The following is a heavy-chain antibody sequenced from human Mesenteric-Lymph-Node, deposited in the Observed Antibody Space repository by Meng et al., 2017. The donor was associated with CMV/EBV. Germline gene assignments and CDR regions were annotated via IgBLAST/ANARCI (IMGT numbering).Heavy chain of an antibody. CDR2: IYSGVSST. CDR3: AKDFSRDIGFVGFDI. CDR1: GFTFSTYA. J-gene: IGHJ3*02. D-gene: IGHD2-15*01. V-gene: IGHV3-23*03. Sequence: GESLKISCTATGFTFSTYAMNWVRQAPGKGLEWVAVIYSGVSSTHYADSVKGRFTISRDNSKNRLYLQMNSLRAEDTAVYYCAKDFSRDIGFVGFDIWGQGTMVTVSS.